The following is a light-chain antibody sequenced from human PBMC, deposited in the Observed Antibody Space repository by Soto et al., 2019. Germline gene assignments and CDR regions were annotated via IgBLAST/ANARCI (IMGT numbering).Light chain of an antibody. J-gene: IGKJ1*01. CDR3: HHYNTWPP. CDR1: QSVSSN. Sequence: EIVMTQSPATLPVSPGERATLSCRASQSVSSNLAWYQQKPGQAPRLLIYGASTRATGIPARFSGSGSGTNFPLPFATFQSEVFPFYYCHHYNTWPPFGQGPK. V-gene: IGKV3-15*01. CDR2: GAS.